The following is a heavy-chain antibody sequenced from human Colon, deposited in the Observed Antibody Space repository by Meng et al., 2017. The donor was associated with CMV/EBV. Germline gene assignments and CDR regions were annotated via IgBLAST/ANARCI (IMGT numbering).Heavy chain of an antibody. Sequence: GESLKISCATSGFTFSDYYMSWIRQTPGKGLEWLAYISTTSNTIYHADSVRGRFTISRDNANKSLYLQMNSLRAEDTAMYYCTTLDSGYVGVDVWGQGTTVTVSS. J-gene: IGHJ6*02. CDR2: ISTTSNTI. CDR3: TTLDSGYVGVDV. D-gene: IGHD5-12*01. V-gene: IGHV3-11*01. CDR1: GFTFSDYY.